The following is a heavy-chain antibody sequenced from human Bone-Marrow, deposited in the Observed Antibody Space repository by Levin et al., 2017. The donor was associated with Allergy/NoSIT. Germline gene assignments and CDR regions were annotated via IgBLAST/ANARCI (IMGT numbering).Heavy chain of an antibody. CDR3: ARTKHYSGSSGYQTCEY. CDR2: ISNDGSQE. CDR1: GFKFSNYA. J-gene: IGHJ4*02. V-gene: IGHV3-30*04. D-gene: IGHD3-22*01. Sequence: GGSLRLSCEASGFKFSNYALHWVRQAPGKGLEWVAIISNDGSQEDYIDSVRGRFTISRDNSKDTVYVQMNNLRAEDTAVYYCARTKHYSGSSGYQTCEYWGQGIMVTVSS.